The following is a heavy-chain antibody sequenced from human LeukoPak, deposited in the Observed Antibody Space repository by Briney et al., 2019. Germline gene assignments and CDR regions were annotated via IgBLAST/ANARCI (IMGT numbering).Heavy chain of an antibody. J-gene: IGHJ4*02. V-gene: IGHV1-2*02. CDR2: INPNSGDT. CDR1: VYTFIGYY. D-gene: IGHD6-13*01. Sequence: ASVNVSFTASVYTFIGYYIHWVRQAPGQGLEWMGWINPNSGDTHYAQKFQGRVTLTRDTSITTAYMELSRLRSDDSAVYYCARVSGSSSWYYLDYWGQGALVTVSS. CDR3: ARVSGSSSWYYLDY.